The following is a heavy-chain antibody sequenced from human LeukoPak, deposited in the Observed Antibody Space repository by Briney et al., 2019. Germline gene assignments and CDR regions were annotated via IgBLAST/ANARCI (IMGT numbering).Heavy chain of an antibody. Sequence: PSETLSPTCTVSGGSISSYYWSWIRQPPGKGLEWIGYIYYSGSTNYNPSLKSRVTISVDTSKNQFSLKLSSVTAADTAVYYCARGMTAFFDYWGQGTLVTVSS. J-gene: IGHJ4*02. CDR2: IYYSGST. D-gene: IGHD5-18*01. CDR3: ARGMTAFFDY. V-gene: IGHV4-59*01. CDR1: GGSISSYY.